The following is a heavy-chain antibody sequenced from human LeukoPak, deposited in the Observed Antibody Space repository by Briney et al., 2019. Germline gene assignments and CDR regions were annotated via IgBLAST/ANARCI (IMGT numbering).Heavy chain of an antibody. D-gene: IGHD2-2*01. Sequence: PSETLSLTCAVYGGSFSGYYWSWIRQPPGKGLEWIGEINHSGSTNYNPSLKSRVTISVDTSKNQFSLKLSSVTAADTAVYYCARGYCSSTSCYVRRGYYYYGMDVWGQGTTVTVSS. CDR3: ARGYCSSTSCYVRRGYYYYGMDV. CDR2: INHSGST. V-gene: IGHV4-34*01. CDR1: GGSFSGYY. J-gene: IGHJ6*02.